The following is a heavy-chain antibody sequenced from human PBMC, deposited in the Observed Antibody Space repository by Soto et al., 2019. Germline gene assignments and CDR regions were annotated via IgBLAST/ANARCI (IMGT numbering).Heavy chain of an antibody. D-gene: IGHD2-21*01. V-gene: IGHV4-59*08. CDR1: GASISNYY. CDR3: ARHYSSDPFEY. Sequence: SETLSLTCSVSGASISNYYWSWIRQPPGKELEWIGHISYSGYPDYNPSLNSRVTISADTSKNQFSLKLTSVTATDTAVYYCARHYSSDPFEYWGQGARVTVSS. J-gene: IGHJ4*02. CDR2: ISYSGYP.